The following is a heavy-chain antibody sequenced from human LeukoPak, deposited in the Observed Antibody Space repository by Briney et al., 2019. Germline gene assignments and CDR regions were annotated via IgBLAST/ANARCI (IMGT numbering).Heavy chain of an antibody. Sequence: ASVRASCKASGYTFTSYGISWVRQAPGQGLEWMGWISAYNGNTNYAQKLQGRVTMTTDTSTSTAYMELRSLRSDDTAVYYCARAPGIVVVPAAILYYYYGMDVWGQGTTVTVSS. J-gene: IGHJ6*02. V-gene: IGHV1-18*01. CDR1: GYTFTSYG. CDR3: ARAPGIVVVPAAILYYYYGMDV. CDR2: ISAYNGNT. D-gene: IGHD2-2*01.